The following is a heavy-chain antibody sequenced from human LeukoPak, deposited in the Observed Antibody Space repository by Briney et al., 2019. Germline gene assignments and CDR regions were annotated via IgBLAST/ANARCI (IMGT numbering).Heavy chain of an antibody. CDR3: ARFSLDDSSGYYSPPFDY. Sequence: SETLSLTCAVYGGSFSGYYWSWIRQPPGKGLEWIGEINHSGSTNYNPSLKSRVTISVDTSKNQFSLKLSSVTAADTAVYYCARFSLDDSSGYYSPPFDYWGQGTLVTVSS. D-gene: IGHD3-22*01. J-gene: IGHJ4*02. V-gene: IGHV4-34*01. CDR1: GGSFSGYY. CDR2: INHSGST.